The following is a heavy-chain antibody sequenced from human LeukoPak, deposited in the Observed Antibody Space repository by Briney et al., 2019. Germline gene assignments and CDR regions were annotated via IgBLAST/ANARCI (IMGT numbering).Heavy chain of an antibody. CDR2: IRQDGSQK. Sequence: GGSLRLSCEGSGFTFSSYWMSWVRQAPGKGLEYVANIRQDGSQKFYMDSVKGRFTISRDNAKTSIYLQMNSLGVEDTAVYYCGRDRAVTWKGAVNIWGQGTMVTVSS. CDR1: GFTFSSYW. J-gene: IGHJ3*02. CDR3: GRDRAVTWKGAVNI. D-gene: IGHD6-19*01. V-gene: IGHV3-7*01.